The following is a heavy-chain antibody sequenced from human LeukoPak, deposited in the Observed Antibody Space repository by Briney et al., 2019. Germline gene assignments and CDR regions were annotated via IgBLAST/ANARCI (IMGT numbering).Heavy chain of an antibody. CDR1: GFIFNDFW. V-gene: IGHV3-74*01. CDR3: GTAQY. CDR2: ISSDGSTT. Sequence: GGSLRLSCAASGFIFNDFWMHWLRQDPGKGPVWVSRISSDGSTTYYADSVKGRFTISRDNAKNTLYLQMSSLRVEDTAVYYCGTAQYWGQGTLLTVSS. J-gene: IGHJ4*02.